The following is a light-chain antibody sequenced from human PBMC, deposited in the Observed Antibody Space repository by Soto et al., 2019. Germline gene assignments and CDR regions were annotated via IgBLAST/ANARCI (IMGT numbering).Light chain of an antibody. V-gene: IGLV2-8*01. CDR3: SSYAGSNNYV. CDR1: SSDVGNYDS. CDR2: DVN. J-gene: IGLJ1*01. Sequence: QSALTQPPSASGSPGQSVTISCTGTSSDVGNYDSVSWYQHHPGKAPQAVIYDVNKRPSGVPDRFSGSKSGNTASLTVSGLQAEEEGDYYCSSYAGSNNYVFGTGTKLTVL.